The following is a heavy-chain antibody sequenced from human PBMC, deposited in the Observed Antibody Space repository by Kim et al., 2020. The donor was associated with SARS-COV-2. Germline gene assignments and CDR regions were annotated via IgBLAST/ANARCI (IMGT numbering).Heavy chain of an antibody. CDR1: GFTFSSYA. CDR3: ARDLSGYDSPGYYYYGMDV. V-gene: IGHV3-30*04. J-gene: IGHJ6*02. CDR2: ISYDGSNK. D-gene: IGHD5-12*01. Sequence: GGSLRLSCAASGFTFSSYAMHWVRQAPGKGLEWVAVISYDGSNKYYVDSVKGRFTISRDNSKNTLYLQMNSLRAEDTAVYYCARDLSGYDSPGYYYYGMDVWGQGTTVTVSS.